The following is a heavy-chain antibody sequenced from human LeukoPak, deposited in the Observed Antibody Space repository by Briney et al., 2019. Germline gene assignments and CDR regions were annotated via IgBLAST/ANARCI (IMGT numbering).Heavy chain of an antibody. Sequence: GASVKDSCKASGYTFTSYYMHWVRQAPGQGLEWMGIINPSGGSTSYAQKFQGRVTMTRDMSTSTVYMELSSLRSEDTAVYYCAREPSRREGYNPFSFDYWGQGTLVTVSS. CDR2: INPSGGST. V-gene: IGHV1-46*01. D-gene: IGHD5-24*01. CDR1: GYTFTSYY. J-gene: IGHJ4*02. CDR3: AREPSRREGYNPFSFDY.